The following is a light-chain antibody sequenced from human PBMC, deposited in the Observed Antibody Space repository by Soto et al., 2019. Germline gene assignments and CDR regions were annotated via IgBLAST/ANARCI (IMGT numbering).Light chain of an antibody. V-gene: IGLV1-44*01. CDR2: SNN. CDR3: AAWDDSLNGHVV. CDR1: SSNIGSNT. J-gene: IGLJ2*01. Sequence: QSALTQPPSASGTPGQRGSISCSGSSSNIGSNTANWYQQLPGTAPKLLIYSNNQRPSGVPDRFSGSKSGTSASLAISGLQSEDEADYYCAAWDDSLNGHVVFGGGTKVTVL.